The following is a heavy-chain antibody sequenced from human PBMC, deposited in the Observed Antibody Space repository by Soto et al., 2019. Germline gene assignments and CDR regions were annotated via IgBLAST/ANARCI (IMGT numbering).Heavy chain of an antibody. CDR3: ARRYGWLYFDY. CDR2: IYYSGST. J-gene: IGHJ4*02. Sequence: ASETLSLTCAVYGGSISSGGYYWSWIRQPPGKGLEWIGYIYYSGSTNYNPSLKSRVTISVDTSKNQFSLKLTSVTAADTALYYCARRYGWLYFDYWGQGSLVTVSS. D-gene: IGHD3-10*01. V-gene: IGHV4-61*08. CDR1: GGSISSGGYY.